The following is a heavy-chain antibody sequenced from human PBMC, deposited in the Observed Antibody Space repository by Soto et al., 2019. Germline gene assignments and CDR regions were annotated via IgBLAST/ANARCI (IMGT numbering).Heavy chain of an antibody. CDR2: ISSSSSYI. CDR3: ARAYCSGGSCFDY. CDR1: GFTFSSYS. Sequence: ESGGGLVKPGGSLRLSCAASGFTFSSYSMNWVRQAPGKGLEWVSSISSSSSYIYYADSVKGRFTISRDNAKNSLYLQMNSLRAEDTAVYYCARAYCSGGSCFDYWGQGTLVTVSS. D-gene: IGHD2-15*01. J-gene: IGHJ4*02. V-gene: IGHV3-21*01.